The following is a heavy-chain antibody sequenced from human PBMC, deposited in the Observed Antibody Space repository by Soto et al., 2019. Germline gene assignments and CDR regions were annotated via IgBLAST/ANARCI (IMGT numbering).Heavy chain of an antibody. Sequence: QVQLIQSGAEVRKPGASVKVSCKVPKNTLTELTIDGLRQAPGKGLEWMGRSAPEEGEPIYPQKFQGRVSMDEDPATDTAYMELTILRFEDTAVYFCAADRKIVGTIGAFDFWGQGTLLTVSS. CDR2: SAPEEGEP. V-gene: IGHV1-24*01. J-gene: IGHJ4*02. CDR1: KNTLTELT. D-gene: IGHD1-26*01. CDR3: AADRKIVGTIGAFDF.